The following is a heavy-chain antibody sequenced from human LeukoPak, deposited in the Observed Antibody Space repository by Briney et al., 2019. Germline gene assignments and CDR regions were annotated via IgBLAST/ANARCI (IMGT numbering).Heavy chain of an antibody. CDR3: ARHSEWSYAFDI. J-gene: IGHJ3*02. CDR1: GGTFSSYA. V-gene: IGHV1-69*13. CDR2: IIPIFGTA. D-gene: IGHD1-26*01. Sequence: ASVKVSCKASGGTFSSYAISWVRQAPGQGLEWMGGIIPIFGTANYAQKFQGRVTITADESTSTAYMELSSLRSEDTAVYYCARHSEWSYAFDIWGQGTMVTVSS.